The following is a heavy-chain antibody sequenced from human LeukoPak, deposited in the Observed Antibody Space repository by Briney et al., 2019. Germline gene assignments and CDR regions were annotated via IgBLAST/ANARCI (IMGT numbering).Heavy chain of an antibody. D-gene: IGHD2-15*01. CDR1: GFTFADYA. V-gene: IGHV3-9*01. J-gene: IGHJ6*02. CDR2: ISWNSGSI. Sequence: SLRLSCAASGFTFADYAMHWVRQAPGKGLEWVSGISWNSGSIGYADSVKGRFTISRDNAKNSRYLQMNSLRAEDTALYYCAKDRDIVVVVSGGMDVWGQGPTVTVSS. CDR3: AKDRDIVVVVSGGMDV.